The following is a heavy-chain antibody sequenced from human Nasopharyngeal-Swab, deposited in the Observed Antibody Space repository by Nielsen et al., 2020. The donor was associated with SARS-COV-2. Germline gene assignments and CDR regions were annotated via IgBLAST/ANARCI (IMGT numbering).Heavy chain of an antibody. Sequence: GRQAPGKGLEWVASISGSNNYTYYADPVKGRFTISRDNAKNSLFLQVNSLRAEDMAVYYCAREGGRFSSTWYYYSYGMDVWGQGTTVTVSS. D-gene: IGHD6-13*01. CDR3: AREGGRFSSTWYYYSYGMDV. CDR2: ISGSNNYT. V-gene: IGHV3-21*06. J-gene: IGHJ6*02.